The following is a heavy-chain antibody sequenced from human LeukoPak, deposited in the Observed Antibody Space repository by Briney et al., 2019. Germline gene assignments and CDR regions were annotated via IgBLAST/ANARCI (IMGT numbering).Heavy chain of an antibody. D-gene: IGHD3-22*01. CDR3: ARVRGDSSGYYYGITIFDY. V-gene: IGHV4-4*07. CDR2: IYTSGST. CDR1: GGSISSYY. J-gene: IGHJ4*02. Sequence: SETLSPTCTVSGGSISSYYWSWIRQPAGKGLEWIGRIYTSGSTNYNPSLKSRVTMSVDTSKNQFSLKLSSVTAADTAVYYCARVRGDSSGYYYGITIFDYWGQGTLVTVSS.